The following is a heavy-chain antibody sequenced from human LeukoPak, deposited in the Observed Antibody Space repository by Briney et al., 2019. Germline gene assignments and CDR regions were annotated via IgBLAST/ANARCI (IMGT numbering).Heavy chain of an antibody. Sequence: ASVKVSCKASGYTFTGYYMHWARQAPGQGLEWMGWINPNSGGTNYAQKFQGWVTMTRDTSISTAYMELSRLRSDDTAVYYCARERGRGGRAWDVWGQGTTVTVSS. CDR2: INPNSGGT. D-gene: IGHD1-26*01. J-gene: IGHJ6*02. V-gene: IGHV1-2*04. CDR1: GYTFTGYY. CDR3: ARERGRGGRAWDV.